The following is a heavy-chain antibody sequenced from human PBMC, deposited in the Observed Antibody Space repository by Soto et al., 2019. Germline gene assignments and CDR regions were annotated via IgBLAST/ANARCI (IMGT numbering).Heavy chain of an antibody. CDR2: IYYSGST. CDR3: ARAYGGTAFDY. D-gene: IGHD4-17*01. V-gene: IGHV4-59*01. CDR1: GGSISSYY. J-gene: IGHJ4*02. Sequence: QVQLQESGPGLVKPSETLSLTCTVSGGSISSYYWSWIRQPPGKGLEWIGYIYYSGSTNYNPSLQXRXTXSXXTSKNQFSLKLSSVTAADTAVYYCARAYGGTAFDYWGQGTLVTVSS.